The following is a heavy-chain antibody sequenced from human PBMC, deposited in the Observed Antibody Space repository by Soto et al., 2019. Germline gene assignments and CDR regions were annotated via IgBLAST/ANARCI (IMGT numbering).Heavy chain of an antibody. Sequence: TLSLTCTISGGSIRVYDWSWVRQPPGHELEWIGYIYASGSPYYNPPLRSRVTISADTSKNQISLKLTSPTAADTAVYYCARGVGSSPPRYWGRGTLVTGSS. J-gene: IGHJ4*02. CDR1: GGSIRVYD. CDR2: IYASGSP. CDR3: ARGVGSSPPRY. D-gene: IGHD1-26*01. V-gene: IGHV4-59*01.